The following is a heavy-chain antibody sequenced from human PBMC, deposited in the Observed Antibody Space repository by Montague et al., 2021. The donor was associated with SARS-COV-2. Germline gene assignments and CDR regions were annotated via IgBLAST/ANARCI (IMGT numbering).Heavy chain of an antibody. CDR3: AREGEGYSSSWWVDY. J-gene: IGHJ4*02. V-gene: IGHV4-59*01. CDR1: GGSISSYY. D-gene: IGHD6-13*01. CDR2: IYYSGST. Sequence: SETLSLTCTVSGGSISSYYWSWIRQPPGKGLEWIGYIYYSGSTNXNPSPKSRVTISVDTSKNQFSMKLSSVTAADTTVYYCAREGEGYSSSWWVDYWGQGTLVTVSS.